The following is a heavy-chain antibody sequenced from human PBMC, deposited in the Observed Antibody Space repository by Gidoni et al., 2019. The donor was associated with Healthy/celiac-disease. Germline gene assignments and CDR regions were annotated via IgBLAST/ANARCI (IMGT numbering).Heavy chain of an antibody. D-gene: IGHD6-13*01. V-gene: IGHV3-30-3*01. Sequence: QVQLVESGGGVVQPGRSLRLSCAASGFTFSSYAMHWVRQAPGKGLEWVAGISYDGSNKYYADSVKGRFTISRDNSKNTLYLQMNSLRAEDTAVYYCARGRKLVNYFDYWGQGTLVTVSS. CDR3: ARGRKLVNYFDY. CDR2: ISYDGSNK. CDR1: GFTFSSYA. J-gene: IGHJ4*02.